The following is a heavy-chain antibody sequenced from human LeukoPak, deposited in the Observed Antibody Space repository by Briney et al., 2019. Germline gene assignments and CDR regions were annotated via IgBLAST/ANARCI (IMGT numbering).Heavy chain of an antibody. V-gene: IGHV3-48*01. CDR3: ARGPSGYHNT. CDR1: GFTFSSYS. Sequence: GGSLRLSCAASGFTFSSYSMNWVRQAPGKGLEWVSYISSSSRTIYYADSVKGRFTISRDNSKNTLHLQMNSLRAEDTAVYYCARGPSGYHNTGGQGTLVTVSS. D-gene: IGHD5-12*01. J-gene: IGHJ4*02. CDR2: ISSSSRTI.